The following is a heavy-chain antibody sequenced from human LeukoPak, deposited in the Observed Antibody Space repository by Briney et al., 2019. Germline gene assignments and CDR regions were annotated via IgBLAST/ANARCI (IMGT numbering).Heavy chain of an antibody. Sequence: SQTLSLTCAISGDSVSSNSAAWNWIRQSPSRGLEWLGRTYYRSKWYNDYAVSVKSRITINPDTSKNQFSLQLNSVTPEDTAVHYCARDKWVGVAGTFGFDYWGQGTLVTVSS. V-gene: IGHV6-1*01. J-gene: IGHJ4*02. CDR3: ARDKWVGVAGTFGFDY. D-gene: IGHD6-19*01. CDR2: TYYRSKWYN. CDR1: GDSVSSNSAA.